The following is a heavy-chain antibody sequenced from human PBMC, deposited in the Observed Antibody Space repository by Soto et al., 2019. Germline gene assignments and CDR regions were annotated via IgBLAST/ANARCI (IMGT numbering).Heavy chain of an antibody. CDR1: GFSISSVFYY. V-gene: IGHV4-31*03. Sequence: SQTLSLTCTFSGFSISSVFYYWSWIRQHPGKGLEWIGYIYYSGSTYYNPSLKSRVTISVDTSKNQFSLKLSSVTAADTAVYYCARSIDYGDLSWGQGTLVTVSS. J-gene: IGHJ4*02. D-gene: IGHD4-17*01. CDR3: ARSIDYGDLS. CDR2: IYYSGST.